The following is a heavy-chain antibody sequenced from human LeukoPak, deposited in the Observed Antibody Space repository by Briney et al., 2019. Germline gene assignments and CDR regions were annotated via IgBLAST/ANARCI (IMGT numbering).Heavy chain of an antibody. Sequence: SGTLSLTCAVYGVSISSDNWWTWVRQPPGKGLEWIGETHRSGDTKYNPFLNGRVTISMDNSKNQLSLNLISVTAADTAIYFCATRHHSRTYMVPLDSWGQGTLVTVSS. CDR1: GVSISSDNW. J-gene: IGHJ4*02. D-gene: IGHD3-10*01. V-gene: IGHV4-4*02. CDR2: THRSGDT. CDR3: ATRHHSRTYMVPLDS.